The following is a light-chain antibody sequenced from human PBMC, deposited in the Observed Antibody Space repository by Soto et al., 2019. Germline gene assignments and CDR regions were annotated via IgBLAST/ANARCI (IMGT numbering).Light chain of an antibody. V-gene: IGKV4-1*01. CDR1: QSVLYSSNNKNY. J-gene: IGKJ4*01. CDR2: WAS. CDR3: QQYYSPPLT. Sequence: DIVMTQSPDSLAVSLGERATINCKSSQSVLYSSNNKNYLAWYQQRPGQPPKLLIYWASTRESVVPDRFSGSGSGTDFTLTISSLQAEDVAVYFCQQYYSPPLTFGGGTKVEI.